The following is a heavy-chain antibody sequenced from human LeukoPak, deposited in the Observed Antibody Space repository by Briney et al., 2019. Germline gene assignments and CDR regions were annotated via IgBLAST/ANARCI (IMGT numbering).Heavy chain of an antibody. Sequence: ASVKVSCKASGYTFTSYGISWVRQAPGQGLEWMGWISAYNSNTNYAQKLQGRVTMTTDTSTSTAYMELRSLRSDDTAVYYCARAGITMVRGDLFDYWGQGTLVTVSS. D-gene: IGHD3-10*01. CDR1: GYTFTSYG. CDR3: ARAGITMVRGDLFDY. CDR2: ISAYNSNT. V-gene: IGHV1-18*01. J-gene: IGHJ4*02.